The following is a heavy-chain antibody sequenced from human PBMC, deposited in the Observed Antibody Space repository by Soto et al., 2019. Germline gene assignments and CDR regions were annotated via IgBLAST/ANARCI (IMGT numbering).Heavy chain of an antibody. Sequence: QVQLVQSGAEVKKPGSSVKVSCKASGGTFSSYAISWVRQAPGQGLEWMGGIIPISGTANYVQKFQGRVTITADESKRTAYMELSSLRSEDTAVYYCARSQGSSTSLEIYYYYYYGMDVWGQGTTVTVSS. CDR3: ARSQGSSTSLEIYYYYYYGMDV. CDR1: GGTFSSYA. V-gene: IGHV1-69*01. D-gene: IGHD2-2*01. CDR2: IIPISGTA. J-gene: IGHJ6*02.